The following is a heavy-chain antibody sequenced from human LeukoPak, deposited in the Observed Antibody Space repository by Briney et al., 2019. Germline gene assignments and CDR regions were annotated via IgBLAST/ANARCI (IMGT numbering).Heavy chain of an antibody. Sequence: ASVKVSCKASGYTFTAYNIHWVRQAPGQGLEWMGWINPNSGGTNYAQKFQGRVTMTRDTSISTAYMELSRLRSDDTAVYYCARDIAAALDYWGQGTLVTVSS. CDR1: GYTFTAYN. D-gene: IGHD6-13*01. V-gene: IGHV1-2*02. CDR3: ARDIAAALDY. J-gene: IGHJ4*02. CDR2: INPNSGGT.